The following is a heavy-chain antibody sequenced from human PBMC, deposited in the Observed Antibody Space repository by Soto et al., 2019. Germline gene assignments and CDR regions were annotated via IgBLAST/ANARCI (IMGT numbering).Heavy chain of an antibody. CDR1: GGSISSYY. V-gene: IGHV4-59*01. CDR2: IYYSGST. J-gene: IGHJ6*02. CDR3: ARADRGYYYGMDV. Sequence: SETLSLTCTVSGGSISSYYWSWIRQPPGKGLEWIGYIYYSGSTNYNPSLKSRVTISVDTSKNQFSLKLSSVTAADTAVYYCARADRGYYYGMDVWGQGTTVTVS.